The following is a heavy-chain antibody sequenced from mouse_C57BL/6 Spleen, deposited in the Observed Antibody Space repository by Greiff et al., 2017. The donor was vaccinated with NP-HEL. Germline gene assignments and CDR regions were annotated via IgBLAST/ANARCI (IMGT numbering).Heavy chain of an antibody. J-gene: IGHJ1*03. V-gene: IGHV5-17*01. Sequence: EVHLVESGGGLVKPGGSLKLSCAASGFTFSDYGMHWVRQAPEKGLEWVAYISSGSSTIYYADTVKGRFTISRDNAKNTLFLQMTSLRSEDTAMYYCARPTVVATNFDVWGTGTTVTVSS. CDR3: ARPTVVATNFDV. CDR2: ISSGSSTI. CDR1: GFTFSDYG. D-gene: IGHD1-1*01.